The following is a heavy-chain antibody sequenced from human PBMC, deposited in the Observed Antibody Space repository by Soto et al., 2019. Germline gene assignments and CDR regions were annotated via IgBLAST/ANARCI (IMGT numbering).Heavy chain of an antibody. V-gene: IGHV1-3*01. CDR3: GRDQSGTGYYVDWFDP. D-gene: IGHD3-10*02. Sequence: GASVKVSCKASGYTFSGHTIHWLRQAPGQRPEWLGWINAGNSKTYYSEKFEGRVTFTRDTVATTVNMELTSLTSEDTVFFYCGRDQSGTGYYVDWFDPWGQGTLVTVSS. J-gene: IGHJ5*02. CDR2: INAGNSKT. CDR1: GYTFSGHT.